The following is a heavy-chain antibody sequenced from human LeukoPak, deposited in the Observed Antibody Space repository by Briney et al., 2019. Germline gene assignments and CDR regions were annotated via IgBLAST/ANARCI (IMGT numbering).Heavy chain of an antibody. CDR1: GFSFSGYE. CDR2: ISSSGSGSTI. J-gene: IGHJ6*02. CDR3: AREIAYSYGMDV. V-gene: IGHV3-48*03. Sequence: SGGSLRLSCAASGFSFSGYEMNWVRQAPGKGLEWVSYISSSGSGSTIYYADSVKGRFTISTDNAKNSLYMQMNSLRAEDTALYYCAREIAYSYGMDVWGQGTTVTVSS. D-gene: IGHD2-21*01.